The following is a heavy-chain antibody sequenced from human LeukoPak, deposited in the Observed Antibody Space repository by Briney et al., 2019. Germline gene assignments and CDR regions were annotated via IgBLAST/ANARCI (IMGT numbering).Heavy chain of an antibody. V-gene: IGHV3-30-3*01. J-gene: IGHJ4*02. CDR3: ARARGPPIFDY. CDR2: ISYDGSNK. CDR1: GFTFSSYA. Sequence: GGSLRLSCAASGFTFSSYAMHWVRQAPGKGLEWVAVISYDGSNKYYADSVKGRFTISRDNSKNTLYLQMNSLRAEDTAVYYCARARGPPIFDYWGQGTLVTVSS.